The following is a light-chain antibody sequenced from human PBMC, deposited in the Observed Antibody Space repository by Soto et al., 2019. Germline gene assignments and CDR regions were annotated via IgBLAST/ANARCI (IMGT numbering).Light chain of an antibody. CDR2: EVS. J-gene: IGLJ1*01. CDR3: SSKTRTRTDV. CDR1: SSDVGGYNY. V-gene: IGLV2-14*03. Sequence: QSALTQPSSVSGSPGQSITISCTGTSSDVGGYNYVSWYQQHPGKAPKLMIYEVSNRPSGVSNRFSGSKSGNTASLTISGLQAEDEADYYCSSKTRTRTDVFGTGTKVTVL.